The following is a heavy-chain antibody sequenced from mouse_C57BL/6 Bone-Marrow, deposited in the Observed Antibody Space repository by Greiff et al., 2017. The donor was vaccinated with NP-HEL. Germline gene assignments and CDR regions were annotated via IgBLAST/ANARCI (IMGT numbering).Heavy chain of an antibody. D-gene: IGHD2-10*02. V-gene: IGHV2-3*01. CDR1: GFSLTSYG. CDR2: IWGDGST. J-gene: IGHJ1*03. CDR3: AKWAVYGNYLYWYFDV. Sequence: VQLQQSGPGLVAPSQSLSITCTVSGFSLTSYGVSWVRQPQGKGLEWLGVIWGDGSTNYHSALISRLSISKDNSKSQVFLKLNSLQTDDTATYYGAKWAVYGNYLYWYFDVWGTGTTVTGSS.